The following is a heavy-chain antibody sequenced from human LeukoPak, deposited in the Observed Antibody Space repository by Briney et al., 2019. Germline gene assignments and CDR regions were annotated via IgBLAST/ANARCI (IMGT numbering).Heavy chain of an antibody. CDR3: ARHNQVRGVTGWFDP. J-gene: IGHJ5*02. D-gene: IGHD3-10*01. V-gene: IGHV5-51*01. Sequence: GESLKISCKGSGYMFTRYWIGWVRQMPGKGLEWIGIIFPGDSDTKYSPSFQGQVTISADKSISTAYLQWSSLKASDTAMYYCARHNQVRGVTGWFDPWGQGTLVTVSS. CDR2: IFPGDSDT. CDR1: GYMFTRYW.